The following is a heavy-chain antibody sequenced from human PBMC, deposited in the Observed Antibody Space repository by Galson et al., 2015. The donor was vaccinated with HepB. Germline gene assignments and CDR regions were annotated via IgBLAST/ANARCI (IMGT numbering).Heavy chain of an antibody. Sequence: SLRLSCAASGFTFSNYAMHWVRQVPGKGLEWVAVLWYDGNHKYYGESVRGRFTISRDNSKNMLSLEMNSLRGEDTAVYYCARDRGGKLRLDTFDVWGQGTMVIVSS. V-gene: IGHV3-33*01. CDR1: GFTFSNYA. D-gene: IGHD3-16*01. J-gene: IGHJ3*01. CDR2: LWYDGNHK. CDR3: ARDRGGKLRLDTFDV.